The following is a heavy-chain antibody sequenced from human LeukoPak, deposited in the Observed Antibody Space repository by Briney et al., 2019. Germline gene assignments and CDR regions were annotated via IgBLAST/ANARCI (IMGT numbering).Heavy chain of an antibody. J-gene: IGHJ4*02. V-gene: IGHV1-2*02. CDR1: GYTFTGYY. CDR3: ARANSYGSGSLVN. Sequence: ASVKVSCKASGYTFTGYYMHWVRQAPGQGLEWMGWISPNSGGTNYAQKFQGRVTMTRDTSISTAYMELSRLRSDDTAVYYCARANSYGSGSLVNWGQGTLVTVSS. D-gene: IGHD3-10*01. CDR2: ISPNSGGT.